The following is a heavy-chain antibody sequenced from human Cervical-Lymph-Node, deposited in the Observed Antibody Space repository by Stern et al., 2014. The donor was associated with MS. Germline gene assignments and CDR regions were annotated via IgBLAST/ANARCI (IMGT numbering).Heavy chain of an antibody. CDR3: ARGNYDVLTDNGGHGFDI. V-gene: IGHV4-61*02. CDR2: IYSSGST. D-gene: IGHD3-9*01. J-gene: IGHJ3*02. Sequence: QLQLQESGPGLVKPSQTLSLTCTVSGGSISSGNYYWSWIRQPAGEGLEWIGRIYSSGSTQYNPPLKSRVPISADTYPHHFSLRLSSVTAADTAVYYCARGNYDVLTDNGGHGFDIWGQGTMVTVSS. CDR1: GGSISSGNYY.